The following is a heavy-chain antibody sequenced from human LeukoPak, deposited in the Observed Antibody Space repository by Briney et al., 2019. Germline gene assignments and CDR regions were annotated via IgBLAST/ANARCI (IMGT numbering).Heavy chain of an antibody. CDR1: GYTFTGYY. D-gene: IGHD3-22*01. V-gene: IGHV1-2*02. Sequence: GASVKVSCKASGYTFTGYYMHWVRQAPGQGLEWMGWINPNSGGTNYAQKFQGRVTMTRDTSISTAYMELSRLRSDDTAVYYCARCGAPINYYYDSSGYPDAFDIWGQGTMVTVSS. J-gene: IGHJ3*02. CDR3: ARCGAPINYYYDSSGYPDAFDI. CDR2: INPNSGGT.